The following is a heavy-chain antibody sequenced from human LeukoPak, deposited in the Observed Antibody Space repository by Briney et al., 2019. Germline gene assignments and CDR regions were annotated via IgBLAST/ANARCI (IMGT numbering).Heavy chain of an antibody. CDR3: ARELVVPAAILTYYYYGMDV. CDR1: GGTFSSYA. Sequence: ASVKVSCKASGGTFSSYAISWVRQAPGQGLEWMGGIIPIFGTANYAQKFQGRVTMTRDTSISTAYMELSRLRSDDTAVYYCARELVVPAAILTYYYYGMDVWGQGTTVTVSS. D-gene: IGHD2-2*02. V-gene: IGHV1-69*05. CDR2: IIPIFGTA. J-gene: IGHJ6*02.